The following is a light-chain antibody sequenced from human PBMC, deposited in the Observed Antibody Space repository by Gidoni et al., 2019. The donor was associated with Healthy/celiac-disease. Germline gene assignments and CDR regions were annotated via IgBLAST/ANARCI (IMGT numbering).Light chain of an antibody. CDR2: QDS. J-gene: IGLJ1*01. CDR1: KLGDNY. Sequence: SYELTQPPSVSVSPGKTASITCSGDKLGDNYACWYQQKPGKSPVLVIYQDSKRPSGIPERFSGSNSGNTATLTISGTQAMDEADYYCQAWDSSTAVFGTGTKVTVL. CDR3: QAWDSSTAV. V-gene: IGLV3-1*01.